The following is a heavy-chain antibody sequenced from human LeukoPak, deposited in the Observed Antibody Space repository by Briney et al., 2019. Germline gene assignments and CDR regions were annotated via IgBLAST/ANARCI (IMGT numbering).Heavy chain of an antibody. D-gene: IGHD5-24*01. CDR3: ARRARRDGYNYYFDY. J-gene: IGHJ4*02. Sequence: SETLSLTCTVSGGSISSSSYYWGWIRQPPGKGLEWIGSIYYSGSTYYNPSLKSRVTISVDTSKNQFSLKLSSVTAADTAVYYCARRARRDGYNYYFDYWGQGTLVTVSS. V-gene: IGHV4-39*01. CDR1: GGSISSSSYY. CDR2: IYYSGST.